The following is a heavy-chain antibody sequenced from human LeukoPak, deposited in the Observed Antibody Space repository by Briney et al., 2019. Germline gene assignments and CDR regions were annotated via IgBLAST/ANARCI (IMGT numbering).Heavy chain of an antibody. CDR2: IYSGGST. Sequence: GGSLRLSCAASGFSVSSNYMSWIRQTPGKGLEWVSVIYSGGSTYYADSVKGRFTISRDNSKNTLYLQMNSLRAEDTAVYYCARDSSGRYYFDSWGQGTLVTVSS. CDR3: ARDSSGRYYFDS. CDR1: GFSVSSNY. J-gene: IGHJ4*02. D-gene: IGHD6-19*01. V-gene: IGHV3-53*01.